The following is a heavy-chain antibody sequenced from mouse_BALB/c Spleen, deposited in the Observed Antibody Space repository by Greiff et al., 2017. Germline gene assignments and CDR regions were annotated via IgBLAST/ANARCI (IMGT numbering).Heavy chain of an antibody. Sequence: QVQLQQSGPGLVAPSQSLSITCTVSGFSLTGYGVNWVRQPPGKGLEWLGMIWGDGSTDYNSALKSRLSISKDNSKSQVFLKMNSLQTDDTARYYCARVNWEDAMDYWGQGTSVTVSS. CDR2: IWGDGST. V-gene: IGHV2-6-7*01. J-gene: IGHJ4*01. D-gene: IGHD4-1*02. CDR3: ARVNWEDAMDY. CDR1: GFSLTGYG.